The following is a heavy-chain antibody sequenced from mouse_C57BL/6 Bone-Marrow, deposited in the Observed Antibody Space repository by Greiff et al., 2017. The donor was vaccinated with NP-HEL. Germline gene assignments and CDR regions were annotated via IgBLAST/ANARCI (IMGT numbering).Heavy chain of an antibody. D-gene: IGHD1-1*01. J-gene: IGHJ2*01. V-gene: IGHV1-82*01. CDR2: IYPGDGDT. Sequence: QVQLQQSGPELVKPGASVKISCKASGYAFSSSWMNWVKQRPGKGLEWIGRIYPGDGDTNYNGKFKGKATLTADKSSSTAYMQLSSLTSEDSAVYFCAKSGFITTVVATADYWGQGTTLTVSS. CDR1: GYAFSSSW. CDR3: AKSGFITTVVATADY.